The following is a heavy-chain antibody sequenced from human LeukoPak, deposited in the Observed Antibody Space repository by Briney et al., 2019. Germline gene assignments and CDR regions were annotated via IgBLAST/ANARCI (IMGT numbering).Heavy chain of an antibody. CDR3: ARRRLGKPNWLDP. Sequence: SETLSLTCTVSGGSISSSSYYWGWIRQPPGKGLEWIGEINHSGSTNYNPSLKSRVTISVDTSKNQFSLKLSSVTAADTAVYYCARRRLGKPNWLDPWGQGTLVTVSS. J-gene: IGHJ5*02. V-gene: IGHV4-39*07. D-gene: IGHD6-25*01. CDR1: GGSISSSSYY. CDR2: INHSGST.